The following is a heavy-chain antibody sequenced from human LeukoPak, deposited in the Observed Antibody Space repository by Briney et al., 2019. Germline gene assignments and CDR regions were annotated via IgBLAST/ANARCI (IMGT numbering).Heavy chain of an antibody. Sequence: PGGPLRLSCAASGFTFSSYAMSWVRQAPGKGLEWVSAISGSGGSTYYADSVKGRFTISRDNSKNSLHLQMNSLRTEDTALYYCAKDGSGYSWGQGTLVTVSS. CDR2: ISGSGGST. D-gene: IGHD3-22*01. J-gene: IGHJ5*02. V-gene: IGHV3-23*01. CDR1: GFTFSSYA. CDR3: AKDGSGYS.